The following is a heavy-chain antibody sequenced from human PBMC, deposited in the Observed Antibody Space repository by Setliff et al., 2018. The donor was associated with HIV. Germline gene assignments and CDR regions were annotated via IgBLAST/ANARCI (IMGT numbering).Heavy chain of an antibody. Sequence: PSETLSLTCTVSGGSVNTNSYYWGWIRQPPGKGLEWLGTIYHSWTSRSTSYNPSLKSRVTISVDTSKNQFSLKLSSVTAADTAVYYCARDRGVTPDAHYFDSWGQGTTVTVSS. CDR2: IYHSWTSRST. J-gene: IGHJ4*02. V-gene: IGHV4-39*07. D-gene: IGHD3-10*01. CDR1: GGSVNTNSYY. CDR3: ARDRGVTPDAHYFDS.